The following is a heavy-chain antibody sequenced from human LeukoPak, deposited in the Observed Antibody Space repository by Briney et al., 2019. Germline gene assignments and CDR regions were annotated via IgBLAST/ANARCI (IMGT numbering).Heavy chain of an antibody. CDR1: GFTFSDYY. D-gene: IGHD2-8*01. Sequence: GGSLRLSCAASGFTFSDYYMSWIRQAPGKGLEWVSYISSSGSTIYYADSVKGRFTISRDNAKNSLYLQMNSLRAEDTAVYYCAKEYCTNGVCYGVWFDYWGQGTLVTVSS. J-gene: IGHJ4*02. CDR3: AKEYCTNGVCYGVWFDY. V-gene: IGHV3-11*04. CDR2: ISSSGSTI.